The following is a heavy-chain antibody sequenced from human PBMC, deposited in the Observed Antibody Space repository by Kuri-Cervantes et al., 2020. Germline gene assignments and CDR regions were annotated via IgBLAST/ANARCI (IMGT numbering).Heavy chain of an antibody. V-gene: IGHV3-7*01. J-gene: IGHJ6*02. CDR2: IKQAGSKK. D-gene: IGHD6-13*01. CDR1: GFTFSNYW. CDR3: TRDPSSSWYWLVYYYYGKDV. Sequence: GRSLRLSCVASGFTFSNYWMNWVRQAPGMGLEGVANIKQAGSKKYYVDSVTGRFTISRDNAKNPLYLQMNSLRAEDTAVYYCTRDPSSSWYWLVYYYYGKDVWGQGTTVTVSS.